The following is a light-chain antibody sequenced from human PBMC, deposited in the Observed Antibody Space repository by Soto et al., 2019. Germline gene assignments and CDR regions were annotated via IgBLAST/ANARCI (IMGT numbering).Light chain of an antibody. Sequence: EIVLTQSPGTLSLSPGERATLSCRASHSVSSSYLAWYQQKPGQAHRLLIYGASSRATGIPDRFSGSGSGTDFTLTISRLEPEDFEVYYCQQYGSSPPITFGQGTRLEIK. CDR3: QQYGSSPPIT. CDR2: GAS. CDR1: HSVSSSY. V-gene: IGKV3-20*01. J-gene: IGKJ5*01.